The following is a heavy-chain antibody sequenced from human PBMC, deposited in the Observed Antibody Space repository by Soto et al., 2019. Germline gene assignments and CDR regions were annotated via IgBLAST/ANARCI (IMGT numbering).Heavy chain of an antibody. CDR3: ARDRWWCSGGSCQSTYWFDP. Sequence: SETLSLTCTVSGGPISSGGYYWSWIRQHPGKGLEWIGYIYYSGSTYYNPSLKSRVTISVDTSKNQFSLKLSSVTAADTAVYYCARDRWWCSGGSCQSTYWFDPWGQGTLVTVSS. D-gene: IGHD2-15*01. V-gene: IGHV4-31*03. CDR2: IYYSGST. J-gene: IGHJ5*02. CDR1: GGPISSGGYY.